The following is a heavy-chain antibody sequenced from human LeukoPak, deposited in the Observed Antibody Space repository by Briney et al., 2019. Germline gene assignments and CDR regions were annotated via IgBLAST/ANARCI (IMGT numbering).Heavy chain of an antibody. Sequence: ASVKVSCKASGYTFTGYYMHWVRQAPGQGLEWMGWINPNSGGTNYAQKFQGRVTMTRDTSISTAYMELSRLRSDDTAVYYCALMLERRRGSYYNYWGQGTPVTVSS. D-gene: IGHD1-26*01. CDR1: GYTFTGYY. CDR2: INPNSGGT. CDR3: ALMLERRRGSYYNY. V-gene: IGHV1-2*02. J-gene: IGHJ4*02.